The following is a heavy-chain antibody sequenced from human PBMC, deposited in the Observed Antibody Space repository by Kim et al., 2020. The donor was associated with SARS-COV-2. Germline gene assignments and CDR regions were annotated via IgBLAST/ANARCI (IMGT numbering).Heavy chain of an antibody. V-gene: IGHV3-21*01. D-gene: IGHD3-22*01. J-gene: IGHJ3*02. CDR3: ATTGSGCDAFDI. Sequence: YYADSVKGRFTISRDNAKNSLYLQMNSLRAEDTAVYYCATTGSGCDAFDIWGQGTMVTVSS.